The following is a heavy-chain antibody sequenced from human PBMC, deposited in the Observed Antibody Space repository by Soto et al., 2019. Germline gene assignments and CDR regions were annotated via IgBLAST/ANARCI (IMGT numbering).Heavy chain of an antibody. CDR3: ARDMICSGGSCYPDPYYYYYGMDV. Sequence: GGSLRLSCAASGFTFSSYVMHWVRQAPGKGLEWVAVIWYDGSNKYYADSVKGRFTISRDNSKNTLYLQMNSLRAEDTAVYYCARDMICSGGSCYPDPYYYYYGMDVWGQGTTVTVSS. J-gene: IGHJ6*02. CDR1: GFTFSSYV. V-gene: IGHV3-33*01. CDR2: IWYDGSNK. D-gene: IGHD2-15*01.